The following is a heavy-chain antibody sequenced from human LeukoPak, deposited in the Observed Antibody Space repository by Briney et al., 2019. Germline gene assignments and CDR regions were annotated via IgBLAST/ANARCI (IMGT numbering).Heavy chain of an antibody. CDR1: GFTFSSYA. J-gene: IGHJ4*02. CDR2: ISSSGSTK. V-gene: IGHV3-48*01. Sequence: GGSLRLSCAASGFTFSSYAMSWVRQAPGKGLEWVSYISSSGSTKYYADSVKGRFTISRDNARNSLYLQMNSLRAEDTAVYFCARGGLSIMGYWGQGTLVTVSS. D-gene: IGHD2/OR15-2a*01. CDR3: ARGGLSIMGY.